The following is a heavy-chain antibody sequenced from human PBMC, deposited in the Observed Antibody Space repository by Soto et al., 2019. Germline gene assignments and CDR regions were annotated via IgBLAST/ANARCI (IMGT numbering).Heavy chain of an antibody. CDR2: ISSSGSTI. D-gene: IGHD6-13*01. J-gene: IGHJ6*02. Sequence: PGGSLRLSCAASGFTFSDYYMSWIRQAPGKGLEWVSYISSSGSTIYYADSVKGRFTISRDNAKNSLYLQMNSLRAEDTAVYYCAMYRAAAEYYYYGMDVWGQGTTVTVSS. V-gene: IGHV3-11*01. CDR3: AMYRAAAEYYYYGMDV. CDR1: GFTFSDYY.